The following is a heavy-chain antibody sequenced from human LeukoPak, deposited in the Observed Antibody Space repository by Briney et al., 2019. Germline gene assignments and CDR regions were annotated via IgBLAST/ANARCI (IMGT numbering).Heavy chain of an antibody. CDR3: AREDGVGYYFDY. CDR1: GFTLSSYS. Sequence: GGSLRLSCAASGFTLSSYSMNWVRQAPGKGLEWVSSISSSSSYIYYADSVKGRFTISRDNAKNSLYLQMNSLRAEDTAVYYCAREDGVGYYFDYWGQGTLVTVSS. V-gene: IGHV3-21*01. J-gene: IGHJ4*02. CDR2: ISSSSSYI. D-gene: IGHD3-3*01.